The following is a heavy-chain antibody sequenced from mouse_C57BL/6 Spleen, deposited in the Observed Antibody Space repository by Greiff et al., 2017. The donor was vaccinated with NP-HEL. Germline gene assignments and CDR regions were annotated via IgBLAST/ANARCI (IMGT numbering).Heavy chain of an antibody. CDR1: GYAFTNYL. J-gene: IGHJ4*01. CDR2: INPGSGGT. Sequence: QVQLKESGAELVRPGTSVKVSCKASGYAFTNYLIEWVKQRPGQGLEWIGVINPGSGGTNYNEKFKGKATLTADKSSSTAYMQLSSLTSEDSAVDFCARHPTTVVAMDYWGQGTSVTVSS. CDR3: ARHPTTVVAMDY. V-gene: IGHV1-54*01. D-gene: IGHD1-1*01.